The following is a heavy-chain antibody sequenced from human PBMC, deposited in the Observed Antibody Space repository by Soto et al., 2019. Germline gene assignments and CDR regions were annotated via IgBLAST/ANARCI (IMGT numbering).Heavy chain of an antibody. CDR3: ARWSYLDY. V-gene: IGHV3-23*01. D-gene: IGHD3-3*01. CDR1: GFSFGSYA. J-gene: IGHJ4*02. Sequence: PGGSLRLSCAASGFSFGSYAFSWVRQAPGKGLEWVSTISGSDGKTFYADSVKGRFSISRDTSQNTLYLQMNSLRADDTAIYYCARWSYLDYWGQGTRVTVSS. CDR2: ISGSDGKT.